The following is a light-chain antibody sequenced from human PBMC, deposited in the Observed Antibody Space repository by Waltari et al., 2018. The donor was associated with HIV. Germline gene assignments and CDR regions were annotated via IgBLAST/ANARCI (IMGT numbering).Light chain of an antibody. Sequence: IVMTQSPNSLAAFPGERATIKCTSSQSLFFTSNNNNTTSLTRYQQKPGHPPKLLIYWSNARESGVPERFSGGGSGTDFTLTISSLQPDDVAIYFCQQHYSLPWTFGQGTKVEI. J-gene: IGKJ1*01. CDR3: QQHYSLPWT. CDR2: WSN. CDR1: QSLFFTSNNNNTTS. V-gene: IGKV4-1*01.